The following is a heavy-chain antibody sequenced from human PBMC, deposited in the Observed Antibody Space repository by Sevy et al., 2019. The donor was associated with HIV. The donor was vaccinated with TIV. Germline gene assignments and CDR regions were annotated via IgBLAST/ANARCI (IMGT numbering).Heavy chain of an antibody. J-gene: IGHJ5*02. CDR3: ARDRIAARTGGFWFDP. V-gene: IGHV3-21*01. CDR1: GFTFSSYS. D-gene: IGHD6-6*01. Sequence: GGSLRLSCAASGFTFSSYSMNWVHQAPGKGLEWVSSISSSSSYIYYADSVKGRFTISRDNAKNSLYLQMNSLRAEDTAVYYCARDRIAARTGGFWFDPWGQGTLVTVSS. CDR2: ISSSSSYI.